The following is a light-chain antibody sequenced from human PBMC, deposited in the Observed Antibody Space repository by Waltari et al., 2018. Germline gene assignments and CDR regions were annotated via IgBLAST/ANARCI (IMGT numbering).Light chain of an antibody. CDR2: WAY. CDR1: QSVLDNYNDKNY. CDR3: QQYYRSRT. J-gene: IGKJ1*01. Sequence: DIVMTQSPDSLAVSLGERATIYCRSSQSVLDNYNDKNYLAWYQQKPGQPPRLLIYWAYTRESGVPDRFSCSGSGTDFTLTISNLQSEGVAVYYCQQYYRSRTFGQGTKVEIK. V-gene: IGKV4-1*01.